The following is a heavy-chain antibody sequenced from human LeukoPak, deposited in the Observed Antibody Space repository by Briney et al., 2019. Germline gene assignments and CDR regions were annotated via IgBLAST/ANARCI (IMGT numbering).Heavy chain of an antibody. CDR2: ISAYNGNT. J-gene: IGHJ5*02. D-gene: IGHD6-13*01. CDR3: ARVRAPYSSSWGWFDP. Sequence: ASVKVSCKASGYTFTSYGISWVRQAPGQGLEWMGWISAYNGNTNYAQKLQGRVTMTTDTSTSTAYMELRSLRSDDTAVYYCARVRAPYSSSWGWFDPWGQGTLVTVSS. V-gene: IGHV1-18*01. CDR1: GYTFTSYG.